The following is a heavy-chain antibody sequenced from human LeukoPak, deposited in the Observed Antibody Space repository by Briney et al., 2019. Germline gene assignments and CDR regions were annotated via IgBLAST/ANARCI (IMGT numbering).Heavy chain of an antibody. CDR3: ARGRKKDCSGYGCFELDY. V-gene: IGHV4-34*01. Sequence: SETLSLTCAVHGESSRGYYWSWIRQPPGKGLERIGEINHSGSTNYNPSLKSRVTISVDASKKQFSLKLSSVTAADTAVYYCARGRKKDCSGYGCFELDYWGQGTLVTVSS. CDR1: GESSRGYY. J-gene: IGHJ4*02. D-gene: IGHD5-12*01. CDR2: INHSGST.